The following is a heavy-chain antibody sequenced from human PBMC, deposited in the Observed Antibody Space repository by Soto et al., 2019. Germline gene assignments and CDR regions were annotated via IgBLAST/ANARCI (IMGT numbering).Heavy chain of an antibody. V-gene: IGHV3-30-3*01. CDR1: GFTFSSYA. Sequence: SLRLSCAASGFTFSSYAMHGVRQAPGKGLKWVALISYDGSDKDYADSVKGRFTISRDNSRNTLFLQMNSLRAEDTAVYYCARDYYKYYDSSGYYRSPAYWGQGTLVTVSS. CDR2: ISYDGSDK. CDR3: ARDYYKYYDSSGYYRSPAY. J-gene: IGHJ4*02. D-gene: IGHD3-22*01.